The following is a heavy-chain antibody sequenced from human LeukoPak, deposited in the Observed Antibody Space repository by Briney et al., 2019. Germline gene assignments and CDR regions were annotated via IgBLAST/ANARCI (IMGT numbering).Heavy chain of an antibody. CDR3: ARHHRSPYSSSWYFGAFDI. CDR2: IAPSVSYT. J-gene: IGHJ3*02. Sequence: GESLKISCKVSGYNFIDHWISWVRQMPGKGLEWMGRIAPSVSYTNYNPSLQGHVTISGDNSISTAYLQWRTLKASDTAMYYCARHHRSPYSSSWYFGAFDIWGQGTMVTVSS. D-gene: IGHD6-13*01. CDR1: GYNFIDHW. V-gene: IGHV5-10-1*01.